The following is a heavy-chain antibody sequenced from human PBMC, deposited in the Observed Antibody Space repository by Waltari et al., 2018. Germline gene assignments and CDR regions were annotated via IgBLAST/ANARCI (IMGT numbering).Heavy chain of an antibody. Sequence: EVQLVESGGGLVQPGGSLRLSCAASGFTFSSYWMSWVRQAPGKGLEWVANIKQDGSEKYYVDSGKGRFTISRDNAKNSLYLKMNSLRAEDTAVYYCARMPMIAVAGFLFGATINWFDPWGQGTLVTVSS. CDR3: ARMPMIAVAGFLFGATINWFDP. CDR1: GFTFSSYW. CDR2: IKQDGSEK. V-gene: IGHV3-7*01. J-gene: IGHJ5*02. D-gene: IGHD6-19*01.